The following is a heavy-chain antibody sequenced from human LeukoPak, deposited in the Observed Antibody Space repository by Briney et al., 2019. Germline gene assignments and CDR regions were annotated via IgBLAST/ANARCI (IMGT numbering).Heavy chain of an antibody. CDR1: GYTFTSYD. Sequence: GASVKVSCKASGYTFTSYDINWVRQATGQGLEWMGWMNPNSGNTGYAQKFQGRVTMTRNTSISTAYMELSSLRSEDTAVYYCARGRDHYYGSGSYYESLYWGQGTLVTVSS. V-gene: IGHV1-8*01. J-gene: IGHJ4*02. CDR2: MNPNSGNT. D-gene: IGHD3-10*01. CDR3: ARGRDHYYGSGSYYESLY.